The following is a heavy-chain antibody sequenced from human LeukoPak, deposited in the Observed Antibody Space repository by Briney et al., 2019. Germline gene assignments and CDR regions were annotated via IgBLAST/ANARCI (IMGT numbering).Heavy chain of an antibody. CDR3: AKGKSSSVWNYFDY. CDR1: GFTFDDYA. Sequence: GRSLRLSCAASGFTFDDYAMHWVRQAPGKGLEWVSGISGTGQSTHYADSVRGRFTISRDNSENTVNLQMNSLRGEDTALYYCAKGKSSSVWNYFDYWGQGTLVTVSS. CDR2: ISGTGQST. V-gene: IGHV3-23*01. J-gene: IGHJ4*02. D-gene: IGHD6-19*01.